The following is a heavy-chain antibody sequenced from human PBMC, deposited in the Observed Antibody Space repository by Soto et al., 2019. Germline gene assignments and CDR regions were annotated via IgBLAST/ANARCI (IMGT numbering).Heavy chain of an antibody. CDR2: ISSSSSYT. J-gene: IGHJ4*02. D-gene: IGHD5-12*01. V-gene: IGHV3-11*06. Sequence: GGSLRLSCAASGFTFSDYYMSWIRQAPGKGLEWASYISSSSSYTNYADSVKGRFTISRDNAKNSLYLQMNSLRAEDTAVYYCARARGSSDYWGQGTLVTVSS. CDR1: GFTFSDYY. CDR3: ARARGSSDY.